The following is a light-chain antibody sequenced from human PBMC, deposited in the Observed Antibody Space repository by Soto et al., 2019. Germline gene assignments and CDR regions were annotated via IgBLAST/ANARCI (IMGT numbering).Light chain of an antibody. CDR1: SSDVGGYNS. CDR3: SSFTSSRTNV. CDR2: DVT. V-gene: IGLV2-14*01. Sequence: QSALTQPASVSGSPGQSITISCTGTSSDVGGYNSVSWYQQHPGKAPKLILYDVTDRPSGVSYRFSGSKSGNTASLTISGLQAADEADYFCSSFTSSRTNVCGSGTKVTVL. J-gene: IGLJ1*01.